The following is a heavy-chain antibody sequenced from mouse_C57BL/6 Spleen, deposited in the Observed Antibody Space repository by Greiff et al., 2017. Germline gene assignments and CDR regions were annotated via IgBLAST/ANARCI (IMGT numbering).Heavy chain of an antibody. CDR2: ISYDGSN. Sequence: VQLKESGPGLVKPSQSLSLTCSVTGYSITSGYYWNWIRQFPGNKLEWMGYISYDGSNNYNPSLKNRISITRDTSKNQIFLKLNSVTTEDTATYYCARDHYDYDVGAMDYWGQGTSVTVSS. D-gene: IGHD2-4*01. CDR3: ARDHYDYDVGAMDY. J-gene: IGHJ4*01. V-gene: IGHV3-6*01. CDR1: GYSITSGYY.